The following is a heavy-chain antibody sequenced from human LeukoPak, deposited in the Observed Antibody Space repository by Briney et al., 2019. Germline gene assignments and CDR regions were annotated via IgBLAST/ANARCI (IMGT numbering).Heavy chain of an antibody. J-gene: IGHJ4*02. V-gene: IGHV3-30*01. Sequence: PGRSLRLSCAASGFTFSSYAMHWVRQAPGKGLEWVAVISYDGSNKYYADSVKGRFTISRDNSKNTLYLLMNSLRAEDTAVYYCARDSGGYDPYLDYWGQGTLVTVSS. CDR2: ISYDGSNK. D-gene: IGHD5-12*01. CDR3: ARDSGGYDPYLDY. CDR1: GFTFSSYA.